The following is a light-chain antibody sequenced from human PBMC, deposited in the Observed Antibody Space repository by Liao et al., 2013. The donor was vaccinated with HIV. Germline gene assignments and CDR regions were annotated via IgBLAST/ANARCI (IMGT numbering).Light chain of an antibody. CDR1: SIGSKS. CDR3: QVWDSSSDHHVV. Sequence: SYELTQSPSVSVAPGKTATISCGGDSIGSKSVHWYQQRPGQAPVLVMSYDSDRPSVIPERFSGSNSGNTATLTISRVEAGDEADYYCQVWDSSSDHHVVFGGGTKLTVL. J-gene: IGLJ2*01. CDR2: YDS. V-gene: IGLV3-21*04.